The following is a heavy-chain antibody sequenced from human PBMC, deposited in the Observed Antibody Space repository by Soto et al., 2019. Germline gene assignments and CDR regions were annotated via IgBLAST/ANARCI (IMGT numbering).Heavy chain of an antibody. J-gene: IGHJ4*02. CDR1: GFSVSSYG. CDR2: ISNSGTTT. D-gene: IGHD1-1*01. V-gene: IGHV3-23*01. CDR3: VKDCFGILRLTTPDY. Sequence: EVQLLESGGGLVQPGGFLRLSCAASGFSVSSYGMNWVRQAPGKGLECVPGISNSGTTTYYADSVKGRFTISRDNSKNTLYLQMNSLRAEDTAVYYCVKDCFGILRLTTPDYWGQGTLVTVSS.